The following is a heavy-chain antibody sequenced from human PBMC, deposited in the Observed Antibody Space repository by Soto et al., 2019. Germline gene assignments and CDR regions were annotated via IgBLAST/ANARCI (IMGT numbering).Heavy chain of an antibody. V-gene: IGHV1-18*01. D-gene: IGHD3-16*01. CDR3: VRGGGAKYYGRDV. CDR2: LSPNDGKT. Sequence: QVQMVQSGAEGKQPGASVKVSCKASGYTFTNFGLTWVRQAPGRGLEWMGWLSPNDGKTNYAQTLQGRVSMTQDTSPSTAHVGLGSLRFADSAIYYCVRGGGAKYYGRDVWGQGTTVSV. J-gene: IGHJ6*01. CDR1: GYTFTNFG.